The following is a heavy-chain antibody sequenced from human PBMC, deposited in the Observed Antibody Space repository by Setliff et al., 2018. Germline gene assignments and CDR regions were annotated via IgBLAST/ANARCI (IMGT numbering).Heavy chain of an antibody. CDR3: VRDVGDGYGVDAYAGGGFDI. J-gene: IGHJ3*02. V-gene: IGHV4-38-2*02. CDR1: GSAISRGHY. D-gene: IGHD4-17*01. Sequence: PSETLSLTCAVSGSAISRGHYWGWIRQPPGKGGLEWIGSFRPTGRTYYNPSLKSRVTISLDTSKNQFSLKLTPVTAADTAVYYCVRDVGDGYGVDAYAGGGFDIWGQETMVTVSS. CDR2: FRPTGRT.